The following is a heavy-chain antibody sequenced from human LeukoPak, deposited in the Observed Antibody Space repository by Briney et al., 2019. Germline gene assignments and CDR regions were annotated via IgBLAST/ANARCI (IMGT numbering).Heavy chain of an antibody. CDR2: ISGSGGST. CDR1: GFTFSSYA. J-gene: IGHJ4*02. CDR3: ASTTMAIPGDY. Sequence: GGSLRLSCAASGFTFSSYAMSWVRQAPGKGLEWVSTISGSGGSTNYADSVKGRFTISRDNAKNTLYLQMNSLRGEDTAVYYCASTTMAIPGDYWGQGTLVTVSS. D-gene: IGHD5-18*01. V-gene: IGHV3-23*01.